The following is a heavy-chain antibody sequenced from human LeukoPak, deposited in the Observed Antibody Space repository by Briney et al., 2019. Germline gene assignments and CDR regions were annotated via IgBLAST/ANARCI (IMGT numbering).Heavy chain of an antibody. CDR1: GGSISSYY. D-gene: IGHD3-3*01. CDR3: ARVGAYDFRSGEGAFDI. Sequence: SETLSLTCTVSGGSISSYYWSWIRQPPGKGLEYIGYIYYSGSTNYSPSLKSRVTISVDTSKNQFSLKLSSVTAADTAVYYCARVGAYDFRSGEGAFDIWGQGTMVTVSS. V-gene: IGHV4-59*01. J-gene: IGHJ3*02. CDR2: IYYSGST.